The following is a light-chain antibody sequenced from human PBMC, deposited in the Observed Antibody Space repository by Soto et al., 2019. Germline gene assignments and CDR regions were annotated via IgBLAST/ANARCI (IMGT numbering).Light chain of an antibody. J-gene: IGLJ2*01. CDR3: QTWGTGIPV. Sequence: QPVLTQSPSASASLGASVKLTCTLSSGHSSYAIAWHQQQPEKGPRYLMKLNSDGSHSKGDGIPDRFSGSSSGAERYLTISSLQSEDEADYYCQTWGTGIPVFGGGTKLTFL. V-gene: IGLV4-69*01. CDR2: LNSDGSH. CDR1: SGHSSYA.